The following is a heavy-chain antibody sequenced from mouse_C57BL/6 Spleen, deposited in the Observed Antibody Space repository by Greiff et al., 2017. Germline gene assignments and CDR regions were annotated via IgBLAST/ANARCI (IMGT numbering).Heavy chain of an antibody. D-gene: IGHD1-1*01. Sequence: VQLQQSGPELVKPGASVKISCKASGYTFTDYYMNWVKQSPGQSLEWIGDINPNNGGTSYNQKFKGKATLTVDKSSSTAYMELSSLTSEDYAVYYCARKGYRSEFAYWGQGTLVTVSA. CDR2: INPNNGGT. CDR1: GYTFTDYY. CDR3: ARKGYRSEFAY. V-gene: IGHV1-26*01. J-gene: IGHJ3*01.